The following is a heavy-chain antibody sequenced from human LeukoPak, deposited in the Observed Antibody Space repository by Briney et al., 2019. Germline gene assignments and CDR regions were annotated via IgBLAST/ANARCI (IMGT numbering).Heavy chain of an antibody. V-gene: IGHV4-59*08. Sequence: PSETLSLTCTVSGGSISSYYWSWIRQPPGKGLEWIGYIYYSGSTNYNPSLKSRVTISVDTSKNQFSLKLSSVTAADTAVYYCASTPAYCGGDCFGWFDPWGQGTLVTVSS. D-gene: IGHD2-21*02. CDR1: GGSISSYY. CDR3: ASTPAYCGGDCFGWFDP. CDR2: IYYSGST. J-gene: IGHJ5*02.